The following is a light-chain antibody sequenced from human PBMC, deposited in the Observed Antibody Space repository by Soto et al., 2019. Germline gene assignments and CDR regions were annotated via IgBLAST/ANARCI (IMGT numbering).Light chain of an antibody. J-gene: IGKJ2*01. CDR2: AAS. V-gene: IGKV1-39*01. Sequence: DIVMTQSPASLSASLGDRVTLTCRASQSISTYLDWYLQKPGKAPRLLIHAASSMQTGVPSRFSGSGSGTEFTLTISSLQPEDFAGCYCQQSVSTPPTFGQGTKLAIK. CDR1: QSISTY. CDR3: QQSVSTPPT.